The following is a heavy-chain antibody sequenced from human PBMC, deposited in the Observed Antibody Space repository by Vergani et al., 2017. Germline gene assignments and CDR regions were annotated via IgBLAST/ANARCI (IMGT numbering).Heavy chain of an antibody. V-gene: IGHV4-38-2*02. J-gene: IGHJ5*02. CDR3: ARAVPDWFDP. CDR1: GYSISSGYY. CDR2: IYHSGST. Sequence: QVQLQESGPGLVKPSETLSLTCTVSGYSISSGYYWGWIRQPPGKGLEWIGYIYHSGSTYYNPSLKSRVTISVGRPKNKLSLKLSSVTAADTAVYYCARAVPDWFDPWGQGTLVTVSS.